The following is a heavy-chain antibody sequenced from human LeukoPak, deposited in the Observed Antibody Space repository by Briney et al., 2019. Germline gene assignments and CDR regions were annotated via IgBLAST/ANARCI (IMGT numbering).Heavy chain of an antibody. D-gene: IGHD3-3*01. CDR3: ARDSIGGRPYDFPQYYYYMDV. J-gene: IGHJ6*03. CDR1: GYIFTDYY. Sequence: ASVKVSCKASGYIFTDYYMHWVRQAPGQELGWMGRINPNSGGTNYAQKFQGRVTMTRDTSISTAYTELSSLRSEDTAVYYCARDSIGGRPYDFPQYYYYMDVWGKGTTVTVSS. V-gene: IGHV1/OR15-1*02. CDR2: INPNSGGT.